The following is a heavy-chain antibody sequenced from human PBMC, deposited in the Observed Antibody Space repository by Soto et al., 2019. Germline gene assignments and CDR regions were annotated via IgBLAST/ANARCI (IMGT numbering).Heavy chain of an antibody. V-gene: IGHV1-18*01. CDR2: ISAYNGNT. J-gene: IGHJ4*02. CDR3: SREVLRGYSGYGYFDY. D-gene: IGHD5-12*01. Sequence: ASVKVSCKASGYTFTSYGISWVRRAPGQGLEWMGWISAYNGNTNYAQKLQGRVTMTTDTSTSTAYMELRSLRSDDTAVYYCSREVLRGYSGYGYFDYWGQGTLVTVSS. CDR1: GYTFTSYG.